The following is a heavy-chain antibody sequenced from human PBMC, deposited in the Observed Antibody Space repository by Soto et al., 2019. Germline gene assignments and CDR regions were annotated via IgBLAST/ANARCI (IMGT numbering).Heavy chain of an antibody. CDR2: IIPILGIA. Sequence: ASVKVSCKASGDTFSSYTFSWVRQAPGQGLEWMGRIIPILGIANYAQKFQGRVTITADKFTSTVYMELSSLRSEDTAVYYCARSDDMGGVIGATYFDCGGKVTLVTVS. V-gene: IGHV1-69*02. D-gene: IGHD2-15*01. CDR3: ARSDDMGGVIGATYFDC. J-gene: IGHJ4*02. CDR1: GDTFSSYT.